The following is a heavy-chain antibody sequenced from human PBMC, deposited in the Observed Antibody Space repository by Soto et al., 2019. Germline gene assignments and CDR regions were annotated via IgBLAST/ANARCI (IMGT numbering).Heavy chain of an antibody. J-gene: IGHJ3*02. V-gene: IGHV3-23*01. CDR1: GFTFSSYA. Sequence: EVQLLESGGGLVQPGGSLRRSCAASGFTFSSYAMSWVRQAPGKGLEWVSAISGSGGSTYYADSVKGRFTISRDNSKNTLYRQMNSLSAEDTAVYYCAKTAVAGTSFLVNAFDIWGQGTMVTVSS. CDR3: AKTAVAGTSFLVNAFDI. D-gene: IGHD6-19*01. CDR2: ISGSGGST.